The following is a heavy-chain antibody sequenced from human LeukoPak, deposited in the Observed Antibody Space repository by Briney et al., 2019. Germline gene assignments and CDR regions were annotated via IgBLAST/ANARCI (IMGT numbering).Heavy chain of an antibody. CDR2: IIPIFGTA. Sequence: SVKVSCKASGGTFSSYAISWVRQAPGQGLEWMGGIIPIFGTANYAQKFQGRVTMTTDTSTSTAYMELRSLRSDDTAVYFCARVNQFHYWGQGTLVTVSS. V-gene: IGHV1-69*05. CDR3: ARVNQFHY. CDR1: GGTFSSYA. D-gene: IGHD1-14*01. J-gene: IGHJ4*02.